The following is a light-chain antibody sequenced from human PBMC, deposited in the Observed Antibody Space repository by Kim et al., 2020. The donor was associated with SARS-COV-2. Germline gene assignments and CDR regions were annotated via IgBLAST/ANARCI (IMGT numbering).Light chain of an antibody. Sequence: RSVTSSCTGTSSDFGDYDRVSGYQQSPGTAPNLIIYDVINRPSGVPDRFSGSKSGNTASLTISGLQAEDEADYFCSSFTNEASYVFGTGTKVTVL. V-gene: IGLV2-18*02. J-gene: IGLJ1*01. CDR2: DVI. CDR1: SSDFGDYDR. CDR3: SSFTNEASYV.